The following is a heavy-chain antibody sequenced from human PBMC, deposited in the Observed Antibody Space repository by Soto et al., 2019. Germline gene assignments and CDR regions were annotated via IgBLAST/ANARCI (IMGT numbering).Heavy chain of an antibody. CDR2: INEDGNKQ. CDR1: GFSFNTYW. V-gene: IGHV3-7*01. CDR3: ATRAGAPAD. D-gene: IGHD6-25*01. Sequence: GGSLRLSCTASGFSFNTYWMSWIRQAPGKGLEWVANINEDGNKQNYVDSVRGRFTISRDNAKTSVHLQMNSLRVEDTAVYYCATRAGAPADWGQGTLVTVSS. J-gene: IGHJ4*02.